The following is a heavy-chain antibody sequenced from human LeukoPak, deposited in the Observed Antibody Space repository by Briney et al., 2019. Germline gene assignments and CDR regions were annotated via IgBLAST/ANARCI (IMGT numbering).Heavy chain of an antibody. CDR2: MNPNSGNT. V-gene: IGHV1-8*03. CDR1: GYTFTSCD. D-gene: IGHD6-25*01. J-gene: IGHJ4*02. CDR3: ARGLYSSEGFDY. Sequence: ASVKVCCKASGYTFTSCDINWVRQATGQGLVWMRWMNPNSGNTGYAQKFQGRVTITRNSSISTAYIELSSLRSEDTAVYYCARGLYSSEGFDYWGQGTLVTVSS.